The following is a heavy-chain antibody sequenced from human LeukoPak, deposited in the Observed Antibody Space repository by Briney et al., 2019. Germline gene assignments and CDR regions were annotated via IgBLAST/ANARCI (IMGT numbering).Heavy chain of an antibody. V-gene: IGHV1-69*06. CDR2: IIPIFGTA. D-gene: IGHD5-18*01. Sequence: ASVKVSCKASGGTFSSYAISWVRQAPGQGLEWMGGIIPIFGTANYAQKFQGRVTITADKSTSTAYMELSSLRSEDTAVYYCASSDFSSYGPNASDIWGQGTMVTVSS. CDR3: ASSDFSSYGPNASDI. CDR1: GGTFSSYA. J-gene: IGHJ3*02.